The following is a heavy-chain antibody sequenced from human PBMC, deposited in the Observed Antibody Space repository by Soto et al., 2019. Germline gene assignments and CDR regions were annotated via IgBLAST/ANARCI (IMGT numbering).Heavy chain of an antibody. V-gene: IGHV3-23*01. J-gene: IGHJ6*03. CDR3: AKSRPGYSSSWDIYYYYYMDV. CDR2: ISGSGGST. Sequence: GGSLRLSCAASGFTFSSYAMSWVRQAPGKGLEWVSAISGSGGSTYYADSVKGRFTISRDNSKNTLYLQMNSLRAEDTAVYYCAKSRPGYSSSWDIYYYYYMDVWGKGTTVTVSS. D-gene: IGHD6-13*01. CDR1: GFTFSSYA.